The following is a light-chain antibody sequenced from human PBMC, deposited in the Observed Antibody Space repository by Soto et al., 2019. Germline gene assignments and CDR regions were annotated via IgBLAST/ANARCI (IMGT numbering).Light chain of an antibody. CDR3: MQSLETPWT. J-gene: IGKJ1*01. V-gene: IGKV2-28*01. Sequence: EIVMTQSPVSQPVTPGEAASISCKSSQSLLHVNGHTYVDWYLQRPGQSPQLLIYVGSRRAPGVPDRCSGSGSGTDFTLRIGRVEAEDVGIYYCMQSLETPWTFGQGTKVEIK. CDR1: QSLLHVNGHTY. CDR2: VGS.